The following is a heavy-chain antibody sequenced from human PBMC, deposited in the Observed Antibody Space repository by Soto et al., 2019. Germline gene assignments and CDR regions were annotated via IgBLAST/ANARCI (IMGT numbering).Heavy chain of an antibody. J-gene: IGHJ6*02. CDR3: ARYWSQQLVTRYDYYGMDV. V-gene: IGHV1-69*13. CDR2: IIPIFGTA. Sequence: GPSVMVPCNGSAGTFSSYAISWVREPPGQGLELMGGIIPIFGTANYAQKSQGRVTITADESTSRAYMELSSLRSEDTAVFYCARYWSQQLVTRYDYYGMDVWGQGTTVTVSS. CDR1: AGTFSSYA. D-gene: IGHD6-13*01.